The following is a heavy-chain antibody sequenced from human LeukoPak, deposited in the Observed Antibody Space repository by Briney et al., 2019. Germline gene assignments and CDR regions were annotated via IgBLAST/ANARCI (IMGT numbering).Heavy chain of an antibody. Sequence: QPGRSLRLSCAASGFTFSSYGMHWVRQAPGKGLEWVAVISYDGSNKYYADSVKGRFTISRDNSKNTLYLQMNSLRAEDTAVYYCAKLTGRLRYFDWLAEQPQDYWGQGTLVTVSS. J-gene: IGHJ4*02. CDR1: GFTFSSYG. CDR3: AKLTGRLRYFDWLAEQPQDY. D-gene: IGHD3-9*01. V-gene: IGHV3-30*18. CDR2: ISYDGSNK.